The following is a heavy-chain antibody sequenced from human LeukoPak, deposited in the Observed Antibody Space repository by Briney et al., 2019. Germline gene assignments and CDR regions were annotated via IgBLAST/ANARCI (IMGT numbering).Heavy chain of an antibody. Sequence: GGSLRLSCAASGFTFSSYAMHWVRQAPGKGLEWVAVISYDGSNKYYADSVKGRFTISRDNSKNTLYLQMISLRAEDTAVYYCARGVSSSGPQRYWGQGTLVTVSS. V-gene: IGHV3-30*04. D-gene: IGHD3-22*01. CDR1: GFTFSSYA. J-gene: IGHJ4*02. CDR2: ISYDGSNK. CDR3: ARGVSSSGPQRY.